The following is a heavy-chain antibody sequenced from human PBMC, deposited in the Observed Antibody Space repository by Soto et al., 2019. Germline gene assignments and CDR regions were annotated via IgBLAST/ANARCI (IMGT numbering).Heavy chain of an antibody. CDR2: IYPGDSDA. CDR3: ARDKRGITGATRYYYCCMDV. D-gene: IGHD1-7*01. V-gene: IGHV5-51*01. CDR1: GYSFTSYW. J-gene: IGHJ6*01. Sequence: PGESLKISCTGSGYSFTSYWIGWVRQMPGKGLEWMGIIYPGDSDARYSPSFQGTVPTQTDQSSGTAYLEWSSVKASDTARYLCARDKRGITGATRYYYCCMDVWGPGTKVTVSS.